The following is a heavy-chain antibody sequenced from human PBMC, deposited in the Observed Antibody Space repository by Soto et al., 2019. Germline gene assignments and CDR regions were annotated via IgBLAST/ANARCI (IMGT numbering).Heavy chain of an antibody. CDR3: ASSYGSGYRAFDY. Sequence: QVQLVQSGAEVKRPGSSGKVSCKASGNTFTFYSINWLRQAPGLGLEWMGRINPILSMSNYAQRFQGRVTMTADKSTSTAYMELSSLRSEDTAIYYCASSYGSGYRAFDYWGQGALVTVSS. V-gene: IGHV1-69*02. D-gene: IGHD3-10*01. J-gene: IGHJ4*02. CDR2: INPILSMS. CDR1: GNTFTFYS.